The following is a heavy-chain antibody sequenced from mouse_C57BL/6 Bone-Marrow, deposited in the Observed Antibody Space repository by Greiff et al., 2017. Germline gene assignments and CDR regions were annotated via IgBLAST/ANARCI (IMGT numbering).Heavy chain of an antibody. Sequence: QVQLQQPGAELVRPGSSVKLSCKASGYTFTSYWMDWVKQRPGQGLEWIGNIYPSDSETHYNQKFKDKTTLTVDKSSSTAYMQLSSLTSEDSAVYYWANGGEIYDGYYGGYFDVWGTGTTVTVSS. CDR1: GYTFTSYW. V-gene: IGHV1-61*01. CDR3: ANGGEIYDGYYGGYFDV. J-gene: IGHJ1*03. D-gene: IGHD2-3*01. CDR2: IYPSDSET.